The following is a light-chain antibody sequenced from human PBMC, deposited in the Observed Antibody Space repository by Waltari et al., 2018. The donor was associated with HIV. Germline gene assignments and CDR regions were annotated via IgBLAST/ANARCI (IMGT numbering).Light chain of an antibody. Sequence: SVLTQPPSASGTPGQRVTISCSGSSSNIGSTYVSWYQQFPRTTPKLLIYRNNPRPFEVPDRFSGAKSGTSASLAISGLRSEDEADYYCAAWDVSLSGNWVFGGGTKLTVL. V-gene: IGLV1-47*01. CDR1: SSNIGSTY. J-gene: IGLJ3*02. CDR2: RNN. CDR3: AAWDVSLSGNWV.